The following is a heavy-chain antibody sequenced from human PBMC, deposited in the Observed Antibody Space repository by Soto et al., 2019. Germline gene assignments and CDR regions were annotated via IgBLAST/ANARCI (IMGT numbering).Heavy chain of an antibody. Sequence: ASVKVSCKASGYTFTSYAMHWVRQAPGQRLEWMGWINAGNGNTKYSQKFQGRVTITRDTSASTAYMELSSLRSEDTAVYHCARGANVLMVYAIPSDYYYGMDVWGQGTTVTVSS. V-gene: IGHV1-3*01. D-gene: IGHD2-8*01. CDR3: ARGANVLMVYAIPSDYYYGMDV. J-gene: IGHJ6*02. CDR2: INAGNGNT. CDR1: GYTFTSYA.